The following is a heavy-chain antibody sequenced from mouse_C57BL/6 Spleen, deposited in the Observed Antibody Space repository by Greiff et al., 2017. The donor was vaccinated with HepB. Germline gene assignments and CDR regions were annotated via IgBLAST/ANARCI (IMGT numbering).Heavy chain of an antibody. D-gene: IGHD1-1*01. CDR1: GYTFTSYW. V-gene: IGHV1-53*01. CDR2: INPSNGGT. Sequence: QVQLQQPGTELVKPGASVKLSCKASGYTFTSYWMHWVKQRPGQGLEWIGNINPSNGGTNYNEKFKSKATLTVDKSSSPAYMQLSSLTSEDSAVYYCARVGITTVVVHWYFDVWGTGTTVTVSS. CDR3: ARVGITTVVVHWYFDV. J-gene: IGHJ1*03.